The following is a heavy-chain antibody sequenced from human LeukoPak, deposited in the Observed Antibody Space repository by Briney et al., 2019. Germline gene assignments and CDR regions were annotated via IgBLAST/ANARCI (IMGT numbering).Heavy chain of an antibody. D-gene: IGHD6-19*01. V-gene: IGHV1-2*02. Sequence: GASVKVSCKASGYTFTGYYMHRVRQAPGQGLEWMGWINPNSGGTNYAQKFQGRVTMTTDTSTSTAYMELRSLRSDDTAVYYCARDPFVIGSGWYRPNWFDPWGQGTLVTVSS. J-gene: IGHJ5*02. CDR1: GYTFTGYY. CDR3: ARDPFVIGSGWYRPNWFDP. CDR2: INPNSGGT.